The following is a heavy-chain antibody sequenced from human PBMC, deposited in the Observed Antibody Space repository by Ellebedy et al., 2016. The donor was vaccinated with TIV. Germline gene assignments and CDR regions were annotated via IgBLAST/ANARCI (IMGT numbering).Heavy chain of an antibody. Sequence: GESLKISCKGSGYSFTSYWIGWVRQMPGKGLEWMGIIYPSDSDTRYSPSFQGQVTMSADKSISTAYLQWSSLKASDTAMYHCARVTGSSIYGLDVWGQGTTVTVSS. CDR3: ARVTGSSIYGLDV. D-gene: IGHD6-6*01. V-gene: IGHV5-51*01. CDR1: GYSFTSYW. CDR2: IYPSDSDT. J-gene: IGHJ6*02.